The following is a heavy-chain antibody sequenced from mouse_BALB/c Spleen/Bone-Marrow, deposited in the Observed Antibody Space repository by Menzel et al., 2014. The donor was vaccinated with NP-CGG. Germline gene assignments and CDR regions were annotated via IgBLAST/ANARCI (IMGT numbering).Heavy chain of an antibody. CDR3: ASHDGYYVGWYFDV. D-gene: IGHD2-3*01. CDR1: GYTFTSYV. CDR2: IIPYNDGT. Sequence: EVQLQQSGPELVKPGTSVKMSCKASGYTFTSYVMHWVKQKPGQGLEWIGYIIPYNDGTKYNEKFKGKATLTSDKSSSTAYMDLSSLTSEDSAVYYCASHDGYYVGWYFDVWGAGTTVTVSS. V-gene: IGHV1-14*01. J-gene: IGHJ1*01.